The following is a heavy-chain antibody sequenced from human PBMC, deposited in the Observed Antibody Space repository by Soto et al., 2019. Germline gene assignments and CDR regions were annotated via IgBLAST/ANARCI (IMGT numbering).Heavy chain of an antibody. CDR3: AKDVWVAAAGHGWFDP. V-gene: IGHV3-30*18. CDR1: GFTFSSYG. J-gene: IGHJ5*02. Sequence: QVQLVESGGGVVQPGRSLRLSCAASGFTFSSYGMHWVRQAPGKGLEWVAVISYDGSNKYYADSVKGRFTISRDNSKNRLYLQMNSLRAEDTAVDYCAKDVWVAAAGHGWFDPWGQGTLVTVSS. D-gene: IGHD6-13*01. CDR2: ISYDGSNK.